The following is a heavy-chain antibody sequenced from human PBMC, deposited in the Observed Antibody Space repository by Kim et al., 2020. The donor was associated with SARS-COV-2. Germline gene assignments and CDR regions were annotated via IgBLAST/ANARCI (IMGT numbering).Heavy chain of an antibody. Sequence: YVDSVKGRFTISRDNAKNSLYLQMNSLRAEDTAVYYCARENYYYYYGMDVWGQGTTVTVSS. V-gene: IGHV3-7*04. CDR3: ARENYYYYYGMDV. J-gene: IGHJ6*02.